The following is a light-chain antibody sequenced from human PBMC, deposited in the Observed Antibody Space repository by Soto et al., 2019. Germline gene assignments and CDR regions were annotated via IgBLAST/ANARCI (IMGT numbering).Light chain of an antibody. CDR1: SSDVGAYDY. V-gene: IGLV2-14*03. CDR2: EVS. Sequence: QSVLTQPASVSGSPGQSITISCTGTSSDVGAYDYVSWYQQHPDKAPKLMIYEVSNRPSGVSNRFSGSKSVNTATLTISGLQADDEADYYSSSYTSSSTRVFGPGPKVTAL. J-gene: IGLJ1*01. CDR3: SSYTSSSTRV.